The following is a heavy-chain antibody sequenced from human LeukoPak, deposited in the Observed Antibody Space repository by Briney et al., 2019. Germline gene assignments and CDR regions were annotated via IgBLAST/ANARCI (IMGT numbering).Heavy chain of an antibody. CDR1: GYTFTGYY. V-gene: IGHV1-2*02. Sequence: ASMKVSCKASGYTFTGYYMHWVRQAPGQGLEWMGWINPNSGGTNYAQKFQGRVTMTRDTSISTAYMELSRLRSDDTAVYYCARERITMVRGVSSLSYWGQGTLVTVSS. CDR3: ARERITMVRGVSSLSY. D-gene: IGHD3-10*01. J-gene: IGHJ4*02. CDR2: INPNSGGT.